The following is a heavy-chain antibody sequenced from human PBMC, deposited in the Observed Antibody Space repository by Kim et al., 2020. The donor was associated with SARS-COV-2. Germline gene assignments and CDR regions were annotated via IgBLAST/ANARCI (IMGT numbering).Heavy chain of an antibody. CDR3: AREGGYSYGYDY. J-gene: IGHJ4*02. D-gene: IGHD5-18*01. V-gene: IGHV4-59*01. Sequence: NYNPSLKSRVTISVDTSKNQFSLKLSSVTAADTAVYYCAREGGYSYGYDYWGQGTLVTVSS.